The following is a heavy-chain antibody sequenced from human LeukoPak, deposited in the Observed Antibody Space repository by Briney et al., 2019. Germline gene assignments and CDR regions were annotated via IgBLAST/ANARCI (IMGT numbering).Heavy chain of an antibody. V-gene: IGHV1-2*02. CDR3: ARVPNPLTYCGGDCYGFHWFDP. CDR1: GYTFTGYY. D-gene: IGHD2-21*01. J-gene: IGHJ5*02. Sequence: ASVKVSXKASGYTFTGYYMHWVRQAPGQGLEWMGWINPNSGGTNYAQKFQGRVTMTRDTSISTAYMELSRLRSDDTAVYYCARVPNPLTYCGGDCYGFHWFDPWGQGTLVTVSS. CDR2: INPNSGGT.